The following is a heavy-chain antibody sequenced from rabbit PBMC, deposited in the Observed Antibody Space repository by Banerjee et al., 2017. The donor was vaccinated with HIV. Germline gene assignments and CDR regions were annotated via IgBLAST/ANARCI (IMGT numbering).Heavy chain of an antibody. CDR3: AXGFXTWGXDYATYFDL. D-gene: IGHD6-1*01. Sequence: LEESGGDRVKPGEGLTLTCKASGVTISSSYWKRWVRQAPGKGLEWIVCIYTGSGRTYCASWATGRFTISKTSSTMVTLPMTSLTAAVTAXYFCAXGFXTWGXDYATYFDLWGPGTLVTVS. V-gene: IGHV1S45*01. CDR1: GVTISSSYW. CDR2: IYTGSGRT. J-gene: IGHJ4*01.